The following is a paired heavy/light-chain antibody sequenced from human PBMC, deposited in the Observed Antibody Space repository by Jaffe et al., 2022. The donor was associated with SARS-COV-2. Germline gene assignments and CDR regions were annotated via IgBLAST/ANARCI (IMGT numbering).Heavy chain of an antibody. J-gene: IGHJ6*02. CDR2: INSDGSST. V-gene: IGHV3-74*01. Sequence: EVQLVESGGGLVQPGGSLRLSCAASGFTFSSYWMHWVRQAPGKGLVWVSRINSDGSSTSYADSVKGRFTISRDNAKNTLYLQMNSLRAEDTAVYYCARAGRGGSRWSGPIYYYYGMDVWGQGTTVTVSS. D-gene: IGHD6-13*01. CDR3: ARAGRGGSRWSGPIYYYYGMDV. CDR1: GFTFSSYW.
Light chain of an antibody. Sequence: QSVLTQPPSVSGAPGQRVTISCTGSSSNIGAGYDVHWYQQLPGTAPKLLIYGNSNRPSGVPDRFSGSKSGTSASLAITGLQAEDEADYYCQSYDSSLREVFGTGTKVTVL. CDR2: GNS. CDR1: SSNIGAGYD. V-gene: IGLV1-40*01. CDR3: QSYDSSLREV. J-gene: IGLJ1*01.